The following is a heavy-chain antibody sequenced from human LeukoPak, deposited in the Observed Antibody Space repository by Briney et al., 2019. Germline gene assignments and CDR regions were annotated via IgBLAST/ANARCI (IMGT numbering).Heavy chain of an antibody. CDR1: GYSISSGYL. Sequence: SETLSLTCAVSGYSISSGYLWGWIRRPPGRGLEWIGSIDHSGTAYYNPSLKSRVTISVDTSKNQFSLRLSSVTAADTAVYYCATTDGRDGYIGCFGYWGQGTLVTVSS. V-gene: IGHV4-38-2*01. J-gene: IGHJ4*02. CDR2: IDHSGTA. CDR3: ATTDGRDGYIGCFGY. D-gene: IGHD5-24*01.